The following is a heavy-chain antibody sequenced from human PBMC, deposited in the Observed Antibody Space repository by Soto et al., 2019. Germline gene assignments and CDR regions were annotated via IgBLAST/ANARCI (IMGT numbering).Heavy chain of an antibody. V-gene: IGHV3-33*01. J-gene: IGHJ4*02. D-gene: IGHD3-10*01. CDR2: IWYDGSNK. CDR1: GFTFSSYG. Sequence: QVQLVESGGGVVQPRRSLRLSCAASGFTFSSYGMHWVRQAPGKGLEWVAVIWYDGSNKYYADSVKGRFTISRDNSKNTLYLQMNSLRAEDTAVYYCARDMYYYGSGSYYAADYWGQGTLVTVSS. CDR3: ARDMYYYGSGSYYAADY.